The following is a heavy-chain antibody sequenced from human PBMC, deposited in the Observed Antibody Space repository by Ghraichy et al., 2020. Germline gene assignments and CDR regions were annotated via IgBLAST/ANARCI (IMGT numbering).Heavy chain of an antibody. CDR1: GFTFRDYP. D-gene: IGHD3-10*01. CDR3: AREGAGDGSGSSPDY. Sequence: LSLTCATSGFTFRDYPMHWVRQAPGKGLGGGAIFSSDGKTQFYADSVKGRFTISRDNSKNTLSLQMNSLREEDTAVYYCAREGAGDGSGSSPDYWGQGTLVTVTS. J-gene: IGHJ4*02. V-gene: IGHV3-30*04. CDR2: FSSDGKTQ.